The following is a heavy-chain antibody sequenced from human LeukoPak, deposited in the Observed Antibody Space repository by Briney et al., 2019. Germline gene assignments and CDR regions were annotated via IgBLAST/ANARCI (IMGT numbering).Heavy chain of an antibody. Sequence: SETLSLTCAVYGGSFSGYYWSWIRQPPGKGLEWIGEINHSGSTNYNPSLKSRVTISVDTSKKQFSLKLSSVTAADTAVYYCVTYYFDSSGPKKNYWGQGTLVTASS. CDR2: INHSGST. CDR3: VTYYFDSSGPKKNY. J-gene: IGHJ4*02. D-gene: IGHD3-22*01. CDR1: GGSFSGYY. V-gene: IGHV4-34*01.